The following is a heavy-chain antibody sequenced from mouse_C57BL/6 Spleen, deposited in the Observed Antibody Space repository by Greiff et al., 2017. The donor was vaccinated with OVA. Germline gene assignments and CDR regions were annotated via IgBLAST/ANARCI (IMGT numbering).Heavy chain of an antibody. CDR1: GYTFTSYW. D-gene: IGHD3-2*02. V-gene: IGHV1-55*01. CDR3: AKGAAQATTWFAY. CDR2: IYPGSGST. J-gene: IGHJ3*01. Sequence: QVQLQQPGAELVKPGASVKMSCKASGYTFTSYWITWVKQRPGQGLEWIGDIYPGSGSTTYNEKFKSKATLTVDTSSSTAYMQLSSLTSEDSAVYYCAKGAAQATTWFAYWGQGTLVTVSA.